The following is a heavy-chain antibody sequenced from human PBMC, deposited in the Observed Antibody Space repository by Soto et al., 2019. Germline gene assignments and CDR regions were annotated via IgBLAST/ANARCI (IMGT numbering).Heavy chain of an antibody. V-gene: IGHV3-23*01. CDR3: AKDLSSSWPSYYYYYGMDV. D-gene: IGHD6-13*01. CDR2: ISGSGGST. J-gene: IGHJ6*02. CDR1: GYTFTSHA. Sequence: QLLESGGGLVQPGGSLRLSCVASGYTFTSHAMTWVRQAPGKGLEWVSAISGSGGSTYYADSVKGRFTISRDNSKNRLDLQMNSLRAEDTAVYYCAKDLSSSWPSYYYYYGMDVWGQGTTVTVSS.